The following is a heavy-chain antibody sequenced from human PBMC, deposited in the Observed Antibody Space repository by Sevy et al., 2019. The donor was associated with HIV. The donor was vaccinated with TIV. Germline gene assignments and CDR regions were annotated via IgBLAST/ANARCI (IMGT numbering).Heavy chain of an antibody. CDR3: ARDDEPDSYYFDLDV. V-gene: IGHV3-30-3*01. Sequence: GGSLRLSCAASGFTFSSYAMHWVRQAPGKGLEWVAVISYDGSNKYYADSVKGRFTISRDNSKNTLYLQMDGLRAEDTALYYCARDDEPDSYYFDLDVWGQGTTVTVSS. J-gene: IGHJ6*02. CDR2: ISYDGSNK. CDR1: GFTFSSYA.